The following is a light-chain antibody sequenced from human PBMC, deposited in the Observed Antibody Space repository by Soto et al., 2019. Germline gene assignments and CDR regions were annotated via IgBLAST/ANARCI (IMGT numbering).Light chain of an antibody. J-gene: IGKJ1*01. CDR3: QQYGSSGT. Sequence: EILLTQSPGTLTLSPGERATLSCRASQSVTSDFLAWYQQKPGQAPRLLLYGASSRTTGISDRFSGSGSGTDFTLTISELEPEDFAVYYCQQYGSSGTFGQGTKVDI. CDR2: GAS. V-gene: IGKV3-20*01. CDR1: QSVTSDF.